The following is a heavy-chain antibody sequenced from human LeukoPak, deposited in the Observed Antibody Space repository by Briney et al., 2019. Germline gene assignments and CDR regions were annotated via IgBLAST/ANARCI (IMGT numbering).Heavy chain of an antibody. V-gene: IGHV4-59*01. CDR2: IYYSGST. CDR3: ARTQYYYDSSGYYYYYYYYMDV. CDR1: GGSISSYY. D-gene: IGHD3-22*01. J-gene: IGHJ6*03. Sequence: SETLSLTCTVSGGSISSYYWSWIRQPPGKGLEWIGYIYYSGSTNYNPSLKSRVTISVDTSKNQFSLKLSSVTAADTAVYYCARTQYYYDSSGYYYYYYYYMDVWGKGTAVTVSS.